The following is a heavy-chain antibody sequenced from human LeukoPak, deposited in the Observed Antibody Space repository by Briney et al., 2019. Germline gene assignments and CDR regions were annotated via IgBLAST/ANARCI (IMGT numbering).Heavy chain of an antibody. V-gene: IGHV3-30*18. D-gene: IGHD2-2*01. J-gene: IGHJ5*02. CDR1: GFTFSSYG. CDR3: AKGIEVVPAATYGWFDP. Sequence: SGGSLRLSCAASGFTFSSYGMHWVRQAPGKGLGWVAVISYDGSNKYYADSVKGRFTISRDNSKNTLYLQMNSLRAEDTAVYYCAKGIEVVPAATYGWFDPWGQGTLVTVSS. CDR2: ISYDGSNK.